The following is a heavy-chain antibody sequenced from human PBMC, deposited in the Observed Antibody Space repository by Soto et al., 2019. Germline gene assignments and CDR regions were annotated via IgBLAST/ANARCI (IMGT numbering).Heavy chain of an antibody. Sequence: QVQLVQSGAEVKKPGSLVKVSCKASGGTFSSYAISWVRQAPGQGLEWMGGIIPIFGTANYAQKFQGRVTITADKSTSTAYMELSSLRSEDTAVYYCARDRALLAAAGTGWFDPWGQGTLVTVSS. D-gene: IGHD6-13*01. V-gene: IGHV1-69*06. CDR3: ARDRALLAAAGTGWFDP. CDR2: IIPIFGTA. J-gene: IGHJ5*02. CDR1: GGTFSSYA.